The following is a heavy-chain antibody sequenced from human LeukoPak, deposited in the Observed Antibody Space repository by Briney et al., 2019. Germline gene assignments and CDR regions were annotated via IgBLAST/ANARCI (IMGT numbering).Heavy chain of an antibody. CDR1: GGSISSSSYY. V-gene: IGHV4-39*01. Sequence: SETLSLTCTVSGGSISSSSYYWGWIRQPPGKGLEWFGCIYYSGSTYYNPSLKSRVTLSVDTSKNQFSLKLSSVTDADTAVYYCARQGGGSSSSDYYYGMDVWGQGTTVTVSS. D-gene: IGHD6-6*01. CDR2: IYYSGST. J-gene: IGHJ6*02. CDR3: ARQGGGSSSSDYYYGMDV.